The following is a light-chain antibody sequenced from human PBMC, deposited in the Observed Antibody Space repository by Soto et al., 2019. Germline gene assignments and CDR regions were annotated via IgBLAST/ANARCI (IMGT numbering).Light chain of an antibody. CDR2: GAS. Sequence: EIVMTQSPATLSVSPGDRATLSCRASQSINNKLAWYQQKPGQAPRLLIHGASTRATGIPARFSGSGSGAEFTLTISSLQSEDFAVYYCHQYDDWPPGYTFGQGTKLEI. V-gene: IGKV3-15*01. CDR1: QSINNK. CDR3: HQYDDWPPGYT. J-gene: IGKJ2*01.